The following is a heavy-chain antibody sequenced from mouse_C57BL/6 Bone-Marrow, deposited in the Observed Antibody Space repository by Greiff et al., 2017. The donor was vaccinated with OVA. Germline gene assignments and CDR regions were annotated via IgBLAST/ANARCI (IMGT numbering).Heavy chain of an antibody. Sequence: VQLQQSGAELMKPGASVKLSCKATGYTFTGYWIEWVKQRPGHGLEWIGEILPGSGSTNYNEKFKGKATFTADTSSNTAYMQLSSLTTEDSAIYYFAISYSSNYYDYHVRAMDYWGQGTSVTVSS. CDR3: AISYSSNYYDYHVRAMDY. CDR2: ILPGSGST. V-gene: IGHV1-9*01. CDR1: GYTFTGYW. D-gene: IGHD2-4*01. J-gene: IGHJ4*01.